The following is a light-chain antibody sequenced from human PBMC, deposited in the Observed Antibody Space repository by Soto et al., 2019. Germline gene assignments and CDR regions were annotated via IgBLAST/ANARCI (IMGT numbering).Light chain of an antibody. CDR3: QQYNSYPRT. J-gene: IGKJ1*01. CDR1: QSISSR. V-gene: IGKV1-5*01. Sequence: IQMTQSPATLSASLGDRATITCRASQSISSRLAWYQQKPGQAPKLLIHDASSMESGVPSRFSGSGSGTDFTLTISCLQSEYVATYCYQQYNSYPRTFGQGTKVDIK. CDR2: DAS.